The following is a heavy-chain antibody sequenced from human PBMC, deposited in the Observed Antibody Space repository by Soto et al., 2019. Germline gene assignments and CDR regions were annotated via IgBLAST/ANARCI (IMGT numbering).Heavy chain of an antibody. CDR3: ARRARPDFYYMDV. D-gene: IGHD6-6*01. V-gene: IGHV3-64*01. CDR2: ISRNWVGT. Sequence: EVQLAESGGGLAQPGGSLRLSCAASGFTLSGYAMDWVRQAPGKGLEYVSGISRNWVGTYYAHSVQGRFTISRDNSKTTVYLQMGSLRPEDMAVYYCARRARPDFYYMDVWGKGTTVTVSS. J-gene: IGHJ6*03. CDR1: GFTLSGYA.